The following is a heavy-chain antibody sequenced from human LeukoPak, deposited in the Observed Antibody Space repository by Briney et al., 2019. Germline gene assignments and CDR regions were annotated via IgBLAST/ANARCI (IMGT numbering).Heavy chain of an antibody. J-gene: IGHJ4*02. D-gene: IGHD4-17*01. CDR3: AETGLYGDYPFDY. CDR2: IIPIFGTA. Sequence: SVKVSCEASGGTFSSYAISWVRQAPGQGLEWMGGIIPIFGTANYAQKFQGRVTITADESTSTAYMELSSLGSEDTAVYYCAETGLYGDYPFDYWGQGTLVPVSS. V-gene: IGHV1-69*13. CDR1: GGTFSSYA.